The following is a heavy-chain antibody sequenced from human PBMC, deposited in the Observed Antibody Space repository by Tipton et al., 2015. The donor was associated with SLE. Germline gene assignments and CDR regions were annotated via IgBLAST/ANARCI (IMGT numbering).Heavy chain of an antibody. D-gene: IGHD7-27*01. CDR1: GGSFSGYY. V-gene: IGHV4-59*08. CDR2: IYYSGST. Sequence: LRLSCAVYGGSFSGYYWSWIRQPPGKGLEWIGYIYYSGSTNYNPSLKSRVTISVDTSKNQSSLKLSSVTAADTAVYYCARHISPLGAFDIWGQGTMVTVSS. J-gene: IGHJ3*02. CDR3: ARHISPLGAFDI.